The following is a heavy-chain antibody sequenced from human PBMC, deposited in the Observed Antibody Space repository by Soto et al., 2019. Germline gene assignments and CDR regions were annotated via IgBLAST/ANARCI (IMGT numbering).Heavy chain of an antibody. D-gene: IGHD6-6*01. CDR3: ARGEDWAARQQLWFDP. V-gene: IGHV1-2*04. J-gene: IGHJ5*02. Sequence: RASVKVSCKASGYTFTGYYMHWVRHAPGQGLEWMGWINPNSGGTNYAQKFQGWVTMTRDTSISTAYMELSRLRSDDTAVYYCARGEDWAARQQLWFDPWGQGTLVTVSS. CDR1: GYTFTGYY. CDR2: INPNSGGT.